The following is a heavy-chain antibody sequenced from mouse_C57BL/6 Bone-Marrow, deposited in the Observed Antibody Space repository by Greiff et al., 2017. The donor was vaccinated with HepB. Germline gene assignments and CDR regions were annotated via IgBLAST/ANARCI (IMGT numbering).Heavy chain of an antibody. D-gene: IGHD3-2*02. CDR1: GFTFSDYY. J-gene: IGHJ4*01. CDR3: ARQTAQAPYAMDY. Sequence: EVKLVESGGGLVQPGGSLKLSCAASGFTFSDYYMYWVRQTPEKRLEWVAYISNGGGSTYYPDTVKGRFTISRDNAKNTLYLQMRRLKSEDTAMYYCARQTAQAPYAMDYWGQGTSVTVSS. V-gene: IGHV5-12*01. CDR2: ISNGGGST.